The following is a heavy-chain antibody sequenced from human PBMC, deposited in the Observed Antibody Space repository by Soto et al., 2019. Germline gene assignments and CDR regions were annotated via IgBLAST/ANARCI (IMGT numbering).Heavy chain of an antibody. V-gene: IGHV3-30*18. CDR3: AKDRGDYYGSGSYYLYYYGMDV. Sequence: GGSLRLSCAASGFTFSSYGMHWVRQAPGKGLEWVAVISYDGSNKYYADSVKGRFTISRDNSKNTLYLQMNSLRAEDMDVYYCAKDRGDYYGSGSYYLYYYGMDVWGQGTTVTVSS. CDR2: ISYDGSNK. J-gene: IGHJ6*02. D-gene: IGHD3-10*01. CDR1: GFTFSSYG.